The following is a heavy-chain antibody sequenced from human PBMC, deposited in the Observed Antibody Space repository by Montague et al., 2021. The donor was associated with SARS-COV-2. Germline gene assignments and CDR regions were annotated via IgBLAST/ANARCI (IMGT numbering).Heavy chain of an antibody. CDR2: IWYDGSNK. CDR1: GFTFSSYG. J-gene: IGHJ6*02. CDR3: ARDEDRGYNWNAHGMDV. Sequence: SLRLSCAASGFTFSSYGMHWVRQAPGKGLEWMAVIWYDGSNKYYADSVKGRFTISRDNSKNTLYLQMNSLRAEDTAVYYCARDEDRGYNWNAHGMDVWGQGTTVTVSS. D-gene: IGHD1-1*01. V-gene: IGHV3-33*01.